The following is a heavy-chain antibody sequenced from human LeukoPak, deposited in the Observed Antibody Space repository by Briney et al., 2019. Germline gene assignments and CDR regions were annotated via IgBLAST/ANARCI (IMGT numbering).Heavy chain of an antibody. CDR1: AFPFSTYS. J-gene: IGHJ4*02. V-gene: IGHV3-21*01. CDR2: ISRGSSRR. CDR3: AADAEFDITASFDF. Sequence: GGSLRLSCAASAFPFSTYSMNWVRQAPGEGLEWVSSISRGSSRRHYAGSVKGRFTISRDNAKNSLYLQMNSLRAEDTAVYYCAADAEFDITASFDFWGQGTLVTVSS. D-gene: IGHD3-10*01.